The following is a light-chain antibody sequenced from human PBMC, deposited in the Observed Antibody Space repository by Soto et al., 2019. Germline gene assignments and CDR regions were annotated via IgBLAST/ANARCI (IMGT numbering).Light chain of an antibody. Sequence: DIVMTQSPDSLAVSLGERATINCKSSQSVLYSSNNKNYLAWYQQKPGQPPKLXIYWTSTRESGVPDRFSGSGSGTDFTLTISSLQAEDVAVYYCQQYYRTPPTFGGGTKVDIK. V-gene: IGKV4-1*01. CDR3: QQYYRTPPT. CDR2: WTS. J-gene: IGKJ4*01. CDR1: QSVLYSSNNKNY.